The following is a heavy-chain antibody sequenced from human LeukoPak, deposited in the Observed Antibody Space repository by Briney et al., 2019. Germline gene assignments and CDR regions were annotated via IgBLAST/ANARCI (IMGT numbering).Heavy chain of an antibody. J-gene: IGHJ6*02. CDR1: GGSFSGYY. Sequence: PETLSLTCAVYGGSFSGYYWSWIRQPPGKGLEWIGEINHSGSTNYNPSLKSRVTISVDTSKNQFSLKLSSVTAADTAVYYCARVRRGEYYGSGSYWRYYYYGMDVWGQGTTVTVSS. CDR3: ARVRRGEYYGSGSYWRYYYYGMDV. D-gene: IGHD3-10*01. CDR2: INHSGST. V-gene: IGHV4-34*01.